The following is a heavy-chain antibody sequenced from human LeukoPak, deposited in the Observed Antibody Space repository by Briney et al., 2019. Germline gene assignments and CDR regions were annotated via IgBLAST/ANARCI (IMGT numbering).Heavy chain of an antibody. Sequence: SSETLSLTCTVSGVSISTYYWSWIRQPPGKGLEWIGYIHYSGTTNYNPSLKSRVTISIDTSKNEFSLKLTSVTAADTAVYYCAREANYYGSGSYFEGTFDYWGQGSLVTVSS. V-gene: IGHV4-59*01. J-gene: IGHJ4*02. D-gene: IGHD3-10*01. CDR2: IHYSGTT. CDR3: AREANYYGSGSYFEGTFDY. CDR1: GVSISTYY.